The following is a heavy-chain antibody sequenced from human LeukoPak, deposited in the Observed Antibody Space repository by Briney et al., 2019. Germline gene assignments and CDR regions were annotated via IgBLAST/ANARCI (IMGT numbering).Heavy chain of an antibody. CDR2: ISGSGGST. J-gene: IGHJ4*02. V-gene: IGHV3-23*01. D-gene: IGHD6-19*01. CDR1: GFTFSSQA. CDR3: AKGLAVAGHFDY. Sequence: GGSLRLSCAAPGFTFSSQAMSWVRQAPGKGPEWVSAISGSGGSTYYADSVNGRFTISRDKSKNTLYLQMNILRAEDTAVYYCAKGLAVAGHFDYWGQGTLVTVSS.